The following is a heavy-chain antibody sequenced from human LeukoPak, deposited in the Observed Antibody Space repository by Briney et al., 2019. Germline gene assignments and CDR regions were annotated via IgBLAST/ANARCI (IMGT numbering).Heavy chain of an antibody. CDR2: ISSSSSYI. J-gene: IGHJ6*02. Sequence: GGSLRLSCAASGFTFSSYSMNWVRQAPGKGLEWVSSISSSSSYIYYADSVKGRFTISRDNAKNSLYLQMNCLRAEDTAVYYCARVAYCGGDCYFDYYGMDVWGQGTTVTVSS. CDR3: ARVAYCGGDCYFDYYGMDV. V-gene: IGHV3-21*01. D-gene: IGHD2-21*02. CDR1: GFTFSSYS.